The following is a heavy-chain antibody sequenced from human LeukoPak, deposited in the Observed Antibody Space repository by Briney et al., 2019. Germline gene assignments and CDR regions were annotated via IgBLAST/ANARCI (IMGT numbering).Heavy chain of an antibody. CDR2: ISSSSSYI. D-gene: IGHD3-9*01. V-gene: IGHV3-21*01. Sequence: GGSLRLSCAASGFTFSSYSMNWVRQAPGKGLEWVSSISSSSSYIYYADSVKGRFTISRDNAKNSLHLQMNSLRAEDTAVYYCARDGSPRYFDWGVDYYYYGMDVWGKGTTVTVSS. J-gene: IGHJ6*04. CDR1: GFTFSSYS. CDR3: ARDGSPRYFDWGVDYYYYGMDV.